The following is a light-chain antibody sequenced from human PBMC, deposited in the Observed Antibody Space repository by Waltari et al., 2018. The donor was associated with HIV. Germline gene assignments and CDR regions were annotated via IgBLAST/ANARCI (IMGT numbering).Light chain of an antibody. CDR2: EVT. V-gene: IGLV2-8*01. CDR1: SSDIGAYAS. J-gene: IGLJ3*02. Sequence: QSALTQPPSASGSLGQSVTISCTGSSSDIGAYASVSWFQQHPRSAPKLLLYEVTRRPSPASDRFSGSGAGSTAFLTVAGLQPDDEATYFCSSYGDSLRVLFGGGTNVTVL. CDR3: SSYGDSLRVL.